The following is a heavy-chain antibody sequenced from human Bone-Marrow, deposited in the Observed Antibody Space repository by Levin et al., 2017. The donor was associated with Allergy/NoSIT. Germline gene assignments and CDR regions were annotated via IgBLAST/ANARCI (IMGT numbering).Heavy chain of an antibody. V-gene: IGHV4-28*01. Sequence: ASETLSLTCAVSGQSISSSNWWGWIRQSPGKGLEWIGYILYSGSTNYNPSLKSRVTMSVDTSKNQFSLKMTSVTAVDTAVYYCARTTLYSGGWYFDLWGRGTLITVSS. CDR2: ILYSGST. CDR1: GQSISSSNW. D-gene: IGHD6-19*01. CDR3: ARTTLYSGGWYFDL. J-gene: IGHJ2*01.